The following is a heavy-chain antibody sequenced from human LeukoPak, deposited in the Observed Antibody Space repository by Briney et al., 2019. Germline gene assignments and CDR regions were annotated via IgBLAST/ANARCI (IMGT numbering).Heavy chain of an antibody. Sequence: GGSLGLSCAASGFTFSSYDMHWVRQATGKGLEWVSAIGTAGDTYYPGSVKGRFTISRENAKNSLYLQMNSLRAGDTAVYYCARGLTGYGMDVWGQGTTVTVSS. V-gene: IGHV3-13*01. D-gene: IGHD3-16*01. CDR2: IGTAGDT. J-gene: IGHJ6*02. CDR3: ARGLTGYGMDV. CDR1: GFTFSSYD.